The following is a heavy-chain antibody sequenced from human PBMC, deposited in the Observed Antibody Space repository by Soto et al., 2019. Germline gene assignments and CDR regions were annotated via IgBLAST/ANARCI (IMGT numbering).Heavy chain of an antibody. V-gene: IGHV3-7*03. CDR3: AKLRGDYTVFDY. D-gene: IGHD4-17*01. CDR2: IKQDGSVK. CDR1: GFTFSNYW. Sequence: GGSLRLSCAPSGFTFSNYWMIWVRQAPGQGLEWVASIKQDGSVKHYVDSVKGRFTISRDNAEKSLHLQMNSLRAEDTAVYYCAKLRGDYTVFDYWGQGARVTVSS. J-gene: IGHJ4*02.